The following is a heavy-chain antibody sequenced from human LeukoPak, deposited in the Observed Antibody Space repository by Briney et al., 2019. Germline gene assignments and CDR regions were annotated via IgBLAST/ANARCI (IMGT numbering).Heavy chain of an antibody. CDR2: IYSGGST. CDR3: ARVYRYFDY. CDR1: GFTVSNSH. Sequence: PGGYLRLSCAASGFTVSNSHMSWVRQTPGKGLEWVSVIYSGGSTYYADSVKGRFTISRDNSKNTLYLQMNSLRAEDTALYYCARVYRYFDYWGQGTLVTVSS. J-gene: IGHJ4*02. V-gene: IGHV3-53*01. D-gene: IGHD3-16*02.